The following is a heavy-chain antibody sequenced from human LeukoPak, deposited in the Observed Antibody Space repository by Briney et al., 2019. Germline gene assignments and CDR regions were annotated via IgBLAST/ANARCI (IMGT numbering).Heavy chain of an antibody. CDR1: GFTVSSNY. J-gene: IGHJ4*02. CDR2: IYSGGST. CDR3: ARVDYGDYGFDY. Sequence: AGGSLRLSCAASGFTVSSNYMSWVRQAPGKGLEWVSVIYSGGSTYYADSVKGRFTISRDNSKNTRYLQMNSLRAEDTAVYYCARVDYGDYGFDYWGQGTLVTVSS. V-gene: IGHV3-66*01. D-gene: IGHD4-17*01.